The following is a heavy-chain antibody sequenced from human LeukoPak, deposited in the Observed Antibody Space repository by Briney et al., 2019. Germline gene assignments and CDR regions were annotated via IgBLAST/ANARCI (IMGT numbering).Heavy chain of an antibody. CDR2: IKHSGST. J-gene: IGHJ3*02. CDR1: GGSFSGYY. D-gene: IGHD2-15*01. CDR3: ARGHVGYCSGGSCYSPTDDAFDI. V-gene: IGHV4-34*01. Sequence: SETLSLTCAVYGGSFSGYYWSWIRQPPGKGLEWIGEIKHSGSTNYNPSLKSRVTISVDTSKNQFSLKLSSVTAADTAVYYCARGHVGYCSGGSCYSPTDDAFDIWGQGTMVTVSS.